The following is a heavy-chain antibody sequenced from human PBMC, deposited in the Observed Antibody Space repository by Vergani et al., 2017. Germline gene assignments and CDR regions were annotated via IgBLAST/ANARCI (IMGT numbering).Heavy chain of an antibody. CDR1: GFTFSDDY. Sequence: QVQLVESGGGLVKPGGSLRLSCAASGFTFSDDYMSWIRQAPGKGLERVSDISSSSSYTNDADSVKGRFTISRDNAKNSLYLQLHSLRAEDTAVYYCATASEGEGYWGQGTLVTVSS. J-gene: IGHJ4*02. V-gene: IGHV3-11*05. CDR2: ISSSSSYT. CDR3: ATASEGEGY. D-gene: IGHD3-16*01.